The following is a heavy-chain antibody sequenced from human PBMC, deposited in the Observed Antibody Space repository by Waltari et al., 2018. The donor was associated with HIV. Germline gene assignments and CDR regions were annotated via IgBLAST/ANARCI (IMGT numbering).Heavy chain of an antibody. Sequence: QVQLVQSGAGVKKPGASVKVSCKASGNTLTIYGFTWVRQAPGQGLEWMGWVSAHKGNTNTAQKFHGRVTMTTDTSTSTAYMELRSLRSDGTAVYYCARSPPQYDSSGYYCDYWGQGTLVTVSS. CDR3: ARSPPQYDSSGYYCDY. V-gene: IGHV1-18*01. CDR1: GNTLTIYG. CDR2: VSAHKGNT. J-gene: IGHJ4*02. D-gene: IGHD3-22*01.